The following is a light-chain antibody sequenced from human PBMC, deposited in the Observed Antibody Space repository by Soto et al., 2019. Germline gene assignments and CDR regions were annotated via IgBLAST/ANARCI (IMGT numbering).Light chain of an antibody. CDR3: QQYNNWPPIT. CDR1: QSVIIN. V-gene: IGKV3-15*01. J-gene: IGKJ5*01. CDR2: GQX. Sequence: IVMTQSPATLSLSQGERATLSXRASQSVIINLSWYQQKAGQXTRLLXXGQXTRATAIPARFIGSGSGKEFTLTISSLQSEDFAVYYCQQYNNWPPITFGQGTRLEIK.